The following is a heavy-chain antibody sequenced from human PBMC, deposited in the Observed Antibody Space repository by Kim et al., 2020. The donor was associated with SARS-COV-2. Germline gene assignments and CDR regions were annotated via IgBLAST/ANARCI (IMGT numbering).Heavy chain of an antibody. CDR2: ISYDGSNK. Sequence: GGSLRLSCAASGFTFSSYAMHWVRQAPGKGLEWVAVISYDGSNKYYADSVKGRFTISRDNSKNTLYLQMNSLRAEDTAVYYCAREQQLVRFYYYYGMDV. CDR3: AREQQLVRFYYYYGMDV. V-gene: IGHV3-30-3*01. CDR1: GFTFSSYA. D-gene: IGHD6-13*01. J-gene: IGHJ6*01.